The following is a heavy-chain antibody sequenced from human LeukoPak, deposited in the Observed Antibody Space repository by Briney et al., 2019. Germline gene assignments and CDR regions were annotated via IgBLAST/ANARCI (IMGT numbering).Heavy chain of an antibody. J-gene: IGHJ4*02. CDR1: GYTFTGYY. CDR2: INPNSGGT. Sequence: ASMKVSCKASGYTFTGYYMHWVRQAPGQGLEWMGRINPNSGGTNYAQKFQGRVTMTRDTSISTAYMELSRLRSDDTAVYCCAFGFGETLRPTNYWGQGTLVTVSS. D-gene: IGHD3-10*01. V-gene: IGHV1-2*06. CDR3: AFGFGETLRPTNY.